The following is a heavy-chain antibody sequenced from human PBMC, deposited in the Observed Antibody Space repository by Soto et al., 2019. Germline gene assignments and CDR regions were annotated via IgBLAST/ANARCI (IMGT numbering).Heavy chain of an antibody. CDR3: ARGTATDGLDS. Sequence: GGSLRLACVASGFTFSSYGMRWFRQAPGKGLEWVAFLWYDGRNENYTDSVKGRFTISRDNSKNTLYLQMNSLRADDTAVYYCARGTATDGLDSWGQGTLVTVSS. V-gene: IGHV3-33*01. CDR1: GFTFSSYG. J-gene: IGHJ1*01. CDR2: LWYDGRNE. D-gene: IGHD2-21*02.